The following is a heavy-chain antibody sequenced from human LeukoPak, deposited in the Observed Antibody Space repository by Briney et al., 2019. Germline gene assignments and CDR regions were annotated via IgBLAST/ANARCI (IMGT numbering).Heavy chain of an antibody. CDR2: VSGTGGST. CDR3: AKDASSGTYFDY. D-gene: IGHD5-12*01. V-gene: IGHV3-23*01. CDR1: GFTFSSYD. J-gene: IGHJ4*02. Sequence: GGSLRLSCAASGFTFSSYDMSWGRQAPGKGLEWGSAVSGTGGSTYYADSVKGRFTISSDNSKNPLYLQMNTLRGEDTAVYYCAKDASSGTYFDYWGQGTPVTVSP.